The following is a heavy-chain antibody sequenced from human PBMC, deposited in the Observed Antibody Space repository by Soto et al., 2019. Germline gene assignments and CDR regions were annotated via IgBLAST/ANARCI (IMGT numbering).Heavy chain of an antibody. Sequence: SETLSLTCAVSGGSISSSNWWSWVRQPPGKGLEWIGEIYHSGSTNYNPSLKSRVTISVDKSKNQFSLKLSSVTAADTAVYYCARYHPHSGSYGVLLYYFDYWGQGTLVTVSS. D-gene: IGHD1-26*01. CDR1: GGSISSSNW. CDR3: ARYHPHSGSYGVLLYYFDY. J-gene: IGHJ4*02. V-gene: IGHV4-4*02. CDR2: IYHSGST.